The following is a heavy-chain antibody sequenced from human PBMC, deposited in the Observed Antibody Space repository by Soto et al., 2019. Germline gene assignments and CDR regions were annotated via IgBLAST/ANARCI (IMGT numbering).Heavy chain of an antibody. CDR2: IYPSDSDT. CDR3: ARGGVSTRTFDY. V-gene: IGHV5-51*01. Sequence: GESLKIACKGSVYNFAGYWIAWVRQMPGKGLELMGIIYPSDSDTRYRPSFQGQVTISADKSISSAYLQWSSLRASDTAMYYCARGGVSTRTFDYWGQGTPVTVSS. D-gene: IGHD3-3*01. J-gene: IGHJ4*02. CDR1: VYNFAGYW.